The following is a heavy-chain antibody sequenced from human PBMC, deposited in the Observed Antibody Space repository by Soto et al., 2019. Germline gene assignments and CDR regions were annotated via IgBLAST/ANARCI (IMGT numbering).Heavy chain of an antibody. CDR2: ISSSSSYI. V-gene: IGHV3-21*01. J-gene: IGHJ2*01. CDR1: GFTFSSYG. D-gene: IGHD3-16*01. CDR3: ARDGGRRGGGYFDL. Sequence: EVQLVESGGGLVKPGGSLRLSCAASGFTFSSYGMNWVRQAPGKGLEWVSSISSSSSYIYYADSVKGRFTISRDNAKNSLYLQMNSLRAEEPAVYYCARDGGRRGGGYFDLWGRGTLVTVSS.